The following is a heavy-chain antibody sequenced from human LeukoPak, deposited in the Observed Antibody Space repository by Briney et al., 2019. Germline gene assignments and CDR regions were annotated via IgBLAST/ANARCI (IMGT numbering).Heavy chain of an antibody. CDR2: INTDTGNP. V-gene: IGHV7-4-1*02. CDR1: GYTFTNYT. CDR3: ARAVRGYSGYDYGY. D-gene: IGHD5-12*01. Sequence: ASVKVSCKASGYTFTNYTLNWVRQAPGQGLEWMGWINTDTGNPTYAQGFIGRFVFSLDTSVSTAYLQISSLKAEDTAVYYCARAVRGYSGYDYGYWGQGTLVTVSS. J-gene: IGHJ4*02.